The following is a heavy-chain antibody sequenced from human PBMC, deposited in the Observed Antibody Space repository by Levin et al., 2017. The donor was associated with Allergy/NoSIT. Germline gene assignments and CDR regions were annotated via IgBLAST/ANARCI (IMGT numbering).Heavy chain of an antibody. CDR1: GYTFTGYY. V-gene: IGHV1-2*02. J-gene: IGHJ3*02. Sequence: ASVKVSCKASGYTFTGYYMHWVRQAPGQGLEWMGWINPNSGGTNYAQKFQGRVTMTRDTSISTAYMELSRLRSDDTAVYYCGRDRSSWYGGEAEKHAFDIWGQGTMVTVSS. CDR3: GRDRSSWYGGEAEKHAFDI. D-gene: IGHD6-13*01. CDR2: INPNSGGT.